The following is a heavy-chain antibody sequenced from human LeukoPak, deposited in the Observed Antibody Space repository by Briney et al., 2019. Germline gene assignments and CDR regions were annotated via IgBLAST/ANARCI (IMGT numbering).Heavy chain of an antibody. J-gene: IGHJ4*02. CDR1: GGSISSSSYY. CDR2: IYYTGST. Sequence: SETLSLTCTVSGGSISSSSYYWGWIRQPPGKGLEWIGSIYYTGSTYYNPSLKSRVTISVDTSKNQFSLKLSSVTAADTAVYFCARLSRYGSLYLDYLDSWGQGTLVTVSS. V-gene: IGHV4-39*01. D-gene: IGHD6-13*01. CDR3: ARLSRYGSLYLDYLDS.